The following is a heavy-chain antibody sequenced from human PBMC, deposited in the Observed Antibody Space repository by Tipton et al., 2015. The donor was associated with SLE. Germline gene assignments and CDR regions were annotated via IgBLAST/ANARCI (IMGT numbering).Heavy chain of an antibody. D-gene: IGHD5-12*01. V-gene: IGHV4-31*11. CDR1: GGSFGGAY. CDR3: ARGGVGGYDYFDY. Sequence: TLSLTCAVSGGSFGGAYWTWIRQPPGKGLEWIGYIYSSGGTDYNPSLKSRVTISADTSKNHFSLNLSSVTAADTAVYYCARGGVGGYDYFDYWGQGALVTVSS. J-gene: IGHJ4*02. CDR2: IYSSGGT.